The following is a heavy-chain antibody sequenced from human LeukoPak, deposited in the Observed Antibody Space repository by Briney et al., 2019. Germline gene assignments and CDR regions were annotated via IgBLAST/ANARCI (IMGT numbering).Heavy chain of an antibody. V-gene: IGHV4-34*01. Sequence: PSDTLSLTCTVSGGSISGYYWSWIRQPPGKGLEWIVEINHSGSTNYNPSLKSRVTISVDTSKNQFSLKLSSVTAADTAVYYCARRGLEYSSGWYADYWGQGTLVTVSS. CDR2: INHSGST. J-gene: IGHJ4*02. CDR3: ARRGLEYSSGWYADY. D-gene: IGHD6-19*01. CDR1: GGSISGYY.